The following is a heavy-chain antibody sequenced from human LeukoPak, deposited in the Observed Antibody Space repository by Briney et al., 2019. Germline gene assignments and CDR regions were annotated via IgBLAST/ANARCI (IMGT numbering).Heavy chain of an antibody. V-gene: IGHV1-18*01. D-gene: IGHD3-22*01. CDR1: GFTFTSYG. CDR3: ASTYYDSSGYGDYYYGMDV. Sequence: ASVKVSCKASGFTFTSYGITWVRQAPGQGLEWMGWISGYNGDTNYAQKFQGRVTVTTDTSTSTAYMELRSLRSDDTAVYYCASTYYDSSGYGDYYYGMDVWGQGTTVTVSS. CDR2: ISGYNGDT. J-gene: IGHJ6*02.